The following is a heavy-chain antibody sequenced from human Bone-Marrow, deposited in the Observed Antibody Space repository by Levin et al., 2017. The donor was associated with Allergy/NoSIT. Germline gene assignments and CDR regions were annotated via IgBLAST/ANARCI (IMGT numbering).Heavy chain of an antibody. CDR3: AKSSGSGSYHFDY. Sequence: GGSLRLSCAASGFTFSSYGMHWVRQAPGKGLEWVAVISYDGSNKYYADSVKGRFTISRDNSKNTLYLQMNSLRAEDTAVYYCAKSSGSGSYHFDYWGQGTLVTVSS. CDR2: ISYDGSNK. J-gene: IGHJ4*02. CDR1: GFTFSSYG. V-gene: IGHV3-30*18. D-gene: IGHD3-10*01.